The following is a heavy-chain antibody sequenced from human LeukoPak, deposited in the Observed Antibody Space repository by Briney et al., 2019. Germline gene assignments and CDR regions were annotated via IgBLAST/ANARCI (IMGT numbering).Heavy chain of an antibody. CDR1: GFTFSSYA. J-gene: IGHJ6*02. D-gene: IGHD6-13*01. CDR2: ISYDGSNK. V-gene: IGHV3-30*14. Sequence: GRSLRLSRAASGFTFSSYAMHWVRQAPGKGLEWVAVISYDGSNKYYADSVKGRFTISRDNSKNTLYLQMNSLRAEDTAVYYCATDLTGIAAAGYYYYGMDVWGQGTTVTVSS. CDR3: ATDLTGIAAAGYYYYGMDV.